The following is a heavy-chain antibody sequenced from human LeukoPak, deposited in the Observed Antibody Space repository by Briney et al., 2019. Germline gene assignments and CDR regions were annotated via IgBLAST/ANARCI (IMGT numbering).Heavy chain of an antibody. V-gene: IGHV3-23*01. CDR1: GFTFSSYA. Sequence: GGSLRLSRAASGFTFSSYAMTWVRQAPGKGLEWVSAISGGGSGTYCADSVKGRFTISRDNSKNTLYLQMNSLRAEDTAVYYCAKRNNWNSLDYWGQRTLVTVSS. CDR3: AKRNNWNSLDY. D-gene: IGHD1-7*01. J-gene: IGHJ4*02. CDR2: ISGGGSGT.